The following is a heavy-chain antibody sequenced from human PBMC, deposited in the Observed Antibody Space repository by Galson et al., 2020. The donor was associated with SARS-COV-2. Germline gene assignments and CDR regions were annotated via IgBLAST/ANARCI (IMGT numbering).Heavy chain of an antibody. Sequence: GGSLRLSCAASGFTFSSYGMHWVRQAPGKGLEWVAVIWYDGSNKYYADSVKGRFTISRDNSKNTLYLQMNSLRAEDTAVYYCAREILWFGESSFDYWGQGTLVTVSS. CDR2: IWYDGSNK. CDR3: AREILWFGESSFDY. CDR1: GFTFSSYG. D-gene: IGHD3-10*01. J-gene: IGHJ4*02. V-gene: IGHV3-33*01.